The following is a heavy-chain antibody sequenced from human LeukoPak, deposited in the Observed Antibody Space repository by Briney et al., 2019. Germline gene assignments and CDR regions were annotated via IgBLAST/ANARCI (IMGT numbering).Heavy chain of an antibody. CDR3: ARFYSSGPYFDY. J-gene: IGHJ4*02. CDR2: IYSGGST. V-gene: IGHV3-53*01. Sequence: GGSLRLSCAASGFSVSSNYMSWVRQAPGKGLEWVSVIYSGGSTYYADSVKGRFTISRDNSKNTLYLQMNSLRAEDTAVYYCARFYSSGPYFDYWGQGTLVTVSS. CDR1: GFSVSSNY. D-gene: IGHD6-19*01.